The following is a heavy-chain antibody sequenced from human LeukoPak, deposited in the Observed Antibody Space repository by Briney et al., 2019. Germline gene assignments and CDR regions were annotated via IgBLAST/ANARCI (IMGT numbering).Heavy chain of an antibody. J-gene: IGHJ4*02. CDR3: AREGVAVAGITDY. CDR1: GFTFSSYA. CDR2: IKQDGSEK. D-gene: IGHD6-19*01. V-gene: IGHV3-7*01. Sequence: PGGSLRLSCAASGFTFSSYAMSWVRQAPGRGLEWVANIKQDGSEKYYVDSVKGRFTISRDNAKNSLYLQMNSLRAEDTAVYYCAREGVAVAGITDYWGQGTLVTVSS.